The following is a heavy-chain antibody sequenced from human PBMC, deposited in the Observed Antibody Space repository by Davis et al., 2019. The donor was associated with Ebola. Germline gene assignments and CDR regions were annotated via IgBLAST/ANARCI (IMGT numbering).Heavy chain of an antibody. D-gene: IGHD4-17*01. CDR3: ARDPTVTPGYYGMDV. J-gene: IGHJ6*02. V-gene: IGHV3-48*04. CDR2: ISSSGSTI. Sequence: GESLKISCAASGFTFSSYWMHWVRQAPGKGLEWVSYISSSGSTIYYADSVKGRFTISRDNAKNSLYLQMNSLRAEDTAVYYCARDPTVTPGYYGMDVWGQGTTVTVSS. CDR1: GFTFSSYW.